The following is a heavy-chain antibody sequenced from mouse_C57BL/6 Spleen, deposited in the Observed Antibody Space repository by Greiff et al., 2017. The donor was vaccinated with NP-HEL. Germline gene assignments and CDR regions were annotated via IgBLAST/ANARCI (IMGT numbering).Heavy chain of an antibody. D-gene: IGHD2-1*01. CDR3: ARMGWGNYVRYFDY. CDR1: GYTFTSYW. Sequence: VQLQQPGAELVKPGASVKMSCKASGYTFTSYWITWVKQRPGQGLEWIGDLYPGSGSTNYNEKFKSKATLTVDTSSSTAYMQLSSLTSEDSAVYYCARMGWGNYVRYFDYWGQGTTLTVSS. J-gene: IGHJ2*01. CDR2: LYPGSGST. V-gene: IGHV1-55*01.